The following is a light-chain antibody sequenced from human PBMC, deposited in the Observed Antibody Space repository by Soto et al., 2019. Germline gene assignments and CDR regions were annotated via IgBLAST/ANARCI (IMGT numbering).Light chain of an antibody. CDR1: QSINRF. Sequence: DIQMTQSPSSLSASVGDRVTITCRASQSINRFLNWYQQKPGKAPKLLIYAASSLESGVPSRVSGSGSGTDFALTISNLQPEDFSTYYCQQSYSPPPVTCGQGTRLEIK. J-gene: IGKJ5*01. V-gene: IGKV1-39*01. CDR2: AAS. CDR3: QQSYSPPPVT.